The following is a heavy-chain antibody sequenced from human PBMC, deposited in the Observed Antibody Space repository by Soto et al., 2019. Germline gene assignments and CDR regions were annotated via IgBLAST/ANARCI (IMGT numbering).Heavy chain of an antibody. CDR1: GAALSSGGYF. CDR3: TREQSDDNYFDP. CDR2: IYYSGGT. V-gene: IGHV4-61*08. D-gene: IGHD6-19*01. Sequence: SETLSLTCTVSGAALSSGGYFYTWVRQPPRKGLEWLGYIYYSGGTNYNPSLKSRVSISLDKSKSQFSLRLISVTAADTAVYYCTREQSDDNYFDPWGQGXLVTVSS. J-gene: IGHJ5*02.